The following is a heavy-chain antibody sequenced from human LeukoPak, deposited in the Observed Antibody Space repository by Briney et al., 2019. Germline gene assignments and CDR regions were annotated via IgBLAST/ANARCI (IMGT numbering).Heavy chain of an antibody. J-gene: IGHJ4*02. Sequence: GGSLRLSCAASGFTFSSYAMSWVRQAPGKGLEWVSAISGSGGSTYYADSVKGRFTISRDDSKNMLYLQMNSLRAEDTAVYYCAKIAAAGSAPFDYWGQGTLVTVSS. CDR1: GFTFSSYA. D-gene: IGHD6-13*01. CDR2: ISGSGGST. CDR3: AKIAAAGSAPFDY. V-gene: IGHV3-23*01.